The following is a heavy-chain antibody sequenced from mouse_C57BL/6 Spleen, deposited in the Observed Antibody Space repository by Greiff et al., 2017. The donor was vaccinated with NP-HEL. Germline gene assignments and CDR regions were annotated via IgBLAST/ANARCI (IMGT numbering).Heavy chain of an antibody. CDR2: ITPNNGGT. J-gene: IGHJ3*01. CDR1: GSTFTDYN. D-gene: IGHD4-1*01. V-gene: IGHV1-18*01. Sequence: VQLQQSGPELVKPGASVTIPCKASGSTFTDYNMDWVKQSHGKSLEWIGDITPNNGGTIYNQKFKGKATLTVDKSSSTAYMELRSLTSEDTAVYYCARGGNWAWFAYWGQGTLVTVSA. CDR3: ARGGNWAWFAY.